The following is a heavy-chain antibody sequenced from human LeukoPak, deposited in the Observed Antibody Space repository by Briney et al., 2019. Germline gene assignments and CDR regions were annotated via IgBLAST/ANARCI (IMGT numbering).Heavy chain of an antibody. D-gene: IGHD5-18*01. CDR2: ISSSGSTI. V-gene: IGHV3-48*03. CDR3: ARAVRGYSYGYGY. CDR1: EFTFSSYE. Sequence: GGSLRLSCAASEFTFSSYEMNWVRQAPGKGLEWVSYISSSGSTIYYADSVKGRFTISRDNAKNSLYLQVNSLRAEDTAVYYCARAVRGYSYGYGYWGQGTLVTVSS. J-gene: IGHJ4*02.